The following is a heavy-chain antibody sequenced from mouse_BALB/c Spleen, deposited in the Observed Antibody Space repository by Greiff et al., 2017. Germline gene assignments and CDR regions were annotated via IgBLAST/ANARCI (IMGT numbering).Heavy chain of an antibody. Sequence: DVHLVESGGGLVKPGGSLKLSCAASGFTFSSYAMSWVRQTPEKRLEWVATISSGGSYTYYPDSVKGRFTISRDNAKNTLYLQMSSLRSEDTAMYYCASQITTVVEDWFAYWGQGTLVTVSA. CDR3: ASQITTVVEDWFAY. V-gene: IGHV5-9-3*01. J-gene: IGHJ3*01. CDR2: ISSGGSYT. CDR1: GFTFSSYA. D-gene: IGHD1-1*01.